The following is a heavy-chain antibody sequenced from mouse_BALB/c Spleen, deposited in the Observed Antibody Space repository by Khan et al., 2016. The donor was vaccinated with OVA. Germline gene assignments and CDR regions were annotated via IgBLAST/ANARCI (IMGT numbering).Heavy chain of an antibody. Sequence: VQLKESGPGLVKPSQSLSLTCTVTGYSITSDYAWNWIRQFPGNKLEWMGYISYSGNTKYNPSLKSRISITRDTSKNQFFLQLNFVTIEDTATYYCARIHGGDFDYWGQGTTLTVSS. V-gene: IGHV3-2*02. J-gene: IGHJ2*01. D-gene: IGHD1-2*01. CDR1: GYSITSDYA. CDR3: ARIHGGDFDY. CDR2: ISYSGNT.